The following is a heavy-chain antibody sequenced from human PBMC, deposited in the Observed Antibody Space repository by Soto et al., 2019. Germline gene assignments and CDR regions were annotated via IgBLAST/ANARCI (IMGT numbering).Heavy chain of an antibody. CDR2: LSWNSDVM. V-gene: IGHV3-9*01. CDR3: ASSGSLEANYYYGMDV. CDR1: GFNFDDYA. J-gene: IGHJ6*02. D-gene: IGHD1-26*01. Sequence: EVQLVESGGGLVQPGRSLRLSCAASGFNFDDYAMHWVRQVPGKGLDWVASLSWNSDVMAYADSVKGRFTISRDNAKNSLYLQMNSLRTEDTAFYYCASSGSLEANYYYGMDVWGQGTTVTVSS.